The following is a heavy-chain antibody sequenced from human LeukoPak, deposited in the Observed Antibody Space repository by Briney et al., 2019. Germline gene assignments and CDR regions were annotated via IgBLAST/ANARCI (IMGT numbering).Heavy chain of an antibody. D-gene: IGHD3-10*01. V-gene: IGHV4-59*01. CDR1: GGSISSYY. Sequence: SETLSLTCTVSGGSISSYYWSWIRQPPGKGREWIGYIYYSGNTNYNSSLESRVTISVDTSKNQFSLRLNSVTAADTAVYYCVRGRAWFDPWGQGTLVTVSS. J-gene: IGHJ5*02. CDR2: IYYSGNT. CDR3: VRGRAWFDP.